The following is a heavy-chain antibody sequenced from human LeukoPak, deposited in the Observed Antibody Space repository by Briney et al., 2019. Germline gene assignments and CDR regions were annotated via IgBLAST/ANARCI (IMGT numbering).Heavy chain of an antibody. J-gene: IGHJ4*02. CDR2: ISGSGGST. V-gene: IGHV3-23*01. Sequence: GGSLRLSCAASGFTFSSYAMSWVRQAPGKGLEWVSAISGSGGSTYYADSVKGRFTISRDNSKNTLYLQMNSLRAEDTAVYYCAKALRYGSGSFGDYFDYWGQGTLVTLSS. D-gene: IGHD3-10*01. CDR1: GFTFSSYA. CDR3: AKALRYGSGSFGDYFDY.